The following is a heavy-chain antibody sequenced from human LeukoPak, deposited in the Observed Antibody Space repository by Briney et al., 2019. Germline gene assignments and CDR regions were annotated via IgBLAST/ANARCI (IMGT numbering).Heavy chain of an antibody. Sequence: ASVTVSCKASGYTFTSYDINWVRQATGQGLEWMGWMNPNSGNTGYAQKFQGRVTMTRNTSISTAYMELSSLRSEDTAVYYCARGVKRPYYYYMDVWGKGTTVTVSS. V-gene: IGHV1-8*01. CDR3: ARGVKRPYYYYMDV. CDR1: GYTFTSYD. D-gene: IGHD3-16*02. J-gene: IGHJ6*03. CDR2: MNPNSGNT.